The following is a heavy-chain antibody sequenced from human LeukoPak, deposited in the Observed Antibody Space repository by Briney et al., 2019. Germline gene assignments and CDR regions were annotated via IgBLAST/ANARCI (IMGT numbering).Heavy chain of an antibody. V-gene: IGHV4-59*01. J-gene: IGHJ4*02. CDR3: ARGIEYDFWSGSIDY. CDR2: IYYSEST. D-gene: IGHD3-3*01. CDR1: GGSISSYY. Sequence: PSETLSLTCTVSGGSISSYYWSWIRQPPGKGLEWIGYIYYSESTNYNPSLKSRVTISVDTSKNQFSLKLSSVTAADTAVYYCARGIEYDFWSGSIDYWGQGTLVTVSS.